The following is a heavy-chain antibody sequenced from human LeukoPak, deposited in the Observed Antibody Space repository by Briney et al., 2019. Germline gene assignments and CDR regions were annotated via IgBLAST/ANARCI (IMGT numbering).Heavy chain of an antibody. D-gene: IGHD4-17*01. CDR2: ISAYNGNT. Sequence: ASVKVSCKASGYAFTGYYMHWVRQAPGQGLEWMGWISAYNGNTNYAQKLQGRVTMTTDTSTSTAYMELRSLRSDDTAVYYCARLRYGNWLDPWGQGTLVTVSS. CDR1: GYAFTGYY. J-gene: IGHJ5*02. CDR3: ARLRYGNWLDP. V-gene: IGHV1-18*04.